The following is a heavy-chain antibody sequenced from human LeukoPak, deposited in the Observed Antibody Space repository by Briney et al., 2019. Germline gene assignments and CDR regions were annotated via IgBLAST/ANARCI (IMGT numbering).Heavy chain of an antibody. CDR2: ISWDGANT. CDR3: AKDISFRGVIVVDN. V-gene: IGHV3-43D*03. J-gene: IGHJ4*02. D-gene: IGHD3-16*02. CDR1: GFSFNDYA. Sequence: PGGSLRLSCAASGFSFNDYAMHWVRQNPGRGLEWVSLISWDGANTHYADSVKGRFTISRDNNKNSLYLQMNSLRAEDTALYYCAKDISFRGVIVVDNWGQGTLVTVSS.